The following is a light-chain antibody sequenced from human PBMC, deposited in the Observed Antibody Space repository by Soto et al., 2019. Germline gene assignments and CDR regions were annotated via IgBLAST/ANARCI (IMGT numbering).Light chain of an antibody. CDR1: QSVSSY. Sequence: EIVLTQSPATLSLSPGERATLSCRASQSVSSYLAWYQQKPGQAPRLLIYDASNRATGIPARFSGSGSGTDFTLTISSREPEDFAVYYCQQLSNLPQTFGQGTRLEIK. V-gene: IGKV3-11*01. CDR2: DAS. J-gene: IGKJ5*01. CDR3: QQLSNLPQT.